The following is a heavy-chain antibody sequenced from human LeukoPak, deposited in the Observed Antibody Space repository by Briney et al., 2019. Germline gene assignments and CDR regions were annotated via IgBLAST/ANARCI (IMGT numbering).Heavy chain of an antibody. CDR3: ARFGDSSGYYLGY. J-gene: IGHJ4*02. CDR2: ICSSSSYT. D-gene: IGHD3-22*01. Sequence: PSETLSLTCTVSGGSISSYYWSWIRQAPGKGLEWVSYICSSSSYTNYADPVKGRFTISRDNAKNSLYLQMNRLRAEDTAVYYCARFGDSSGYYLGYWGQGTLVTVSS. V-gene: IGHV3-11*03. CDR1: GGSISSYY.